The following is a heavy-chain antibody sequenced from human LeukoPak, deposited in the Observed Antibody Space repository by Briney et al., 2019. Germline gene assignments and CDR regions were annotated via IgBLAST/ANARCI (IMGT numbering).Heavy chain of an antibody. CDR2: INHSGST. D-gene: IGHD6-13*01. CDR3: ARANIAAAVTNWFDP. V-gene: IGHV4-34*01. J-gene: IGHJ5*02. Sequence: SETLSLTCAVYGGSFSGYYWSWIRQPPGKGLEWIGEINHSGSTNYNPSLKSRVTISVDTSKNQFSLKLSSVTAADTAVYYCARANIAAAVTNWFDPWGQGTLVTVSS. CDR1: GGSFSGYY.